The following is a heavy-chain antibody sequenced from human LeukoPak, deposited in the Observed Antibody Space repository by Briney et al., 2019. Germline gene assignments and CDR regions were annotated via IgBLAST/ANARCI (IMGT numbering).Heavy chain of an antibody. D-gene: IGHD6-13*01. J-gene: IGHJ6*03. CDR2: IYYSGST. V-gene: IGHV4-39*07. Sequence: SETLSLTCTVSGGSISSSSYYWGWIRPPPGKGLEWIGSIYYSGSTYYNPSLKSRVTISVDTSKNQFSLKLSSVTAADTAVYYCARVSPYSSNKYRDSYHYMDVWGEGTTVIVSS. CDR1: GGSISSSSYY. CDR3: ARVSPYSSNKYRDSYHYMDV.